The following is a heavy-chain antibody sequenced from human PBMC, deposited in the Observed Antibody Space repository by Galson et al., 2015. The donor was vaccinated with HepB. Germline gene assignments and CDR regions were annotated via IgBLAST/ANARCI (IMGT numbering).Heavy chain of an antibody. CDR3: AKSGYDGSGYGFNDY. D-gene: IGHD3-22*01. CDR1: GFTFRNSA. V-gene: IGHV3-23*01. Sequence: SLRLSCAASGFTFRNSAMTWVRQVPGKGLEWVSGVSTSGDRTYYPDSVRGRFSMSRDNSKNTVYLQMNDLRPEGTAIYYCAKSGYDGSGYGFNDYWGQGTLVTVTS. J-gene: IGHJ4*02. CDR2: VSTSGDRT.